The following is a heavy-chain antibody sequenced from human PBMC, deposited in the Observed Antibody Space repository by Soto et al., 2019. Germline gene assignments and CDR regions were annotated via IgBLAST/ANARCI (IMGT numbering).Heavy chain of an antibody. CDR3: VMPYDSSGYGAFDI. CDR2: MSSNGGNT. D-gene: IGHD3-22*01. Sequence: GGSLRLSCSASVFTFSTYAMHWVRQAPGKGLEYVSPMSSNGGNTYYADSVKGRFTISRDNSKNTLYLQMSSLRAEDTAVYYCVMPYDSSGYGAFDIWGQGTMVTVSS. V-gene: IGHV3-64D*06. CDR1: VFTFSTYA. J-gene: IGHJ3*02.